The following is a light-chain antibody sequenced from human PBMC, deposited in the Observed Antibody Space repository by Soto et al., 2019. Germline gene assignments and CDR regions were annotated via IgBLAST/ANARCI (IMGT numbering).Light chain of an antibody. V-gene: IGKV3-11*01. J-gene: IGKJ5*01. CDR2: DAS. CDR1: QSVSTY. Sequence: EIVLTQSPGTLSLSPEERATLSCRASQSVSTYLAWYQQKPGQAPRRLIYDASNRATGIPARFSGSGSGTDFTLTISSLEPEDFAVYYCQQRSNWQVTFGQGTRLEI. CDR3: QQRSNWQVT.